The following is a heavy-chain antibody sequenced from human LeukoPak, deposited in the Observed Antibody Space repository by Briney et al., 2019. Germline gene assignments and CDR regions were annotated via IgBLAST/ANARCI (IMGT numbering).Heavy chain of an antibody. J-gene: IGHJ5*02. CDR1: GCSISSYY. CDR3: ARTYCGGNCYSHNWFDP. CDR2: IYYSGST. Sequence: SETLSLTCTVSGCSISSYYWSWIRQPPGKGLEWIGYIYYSGSTNYNPSLKNRVTISVATSKNQFSLKLSSVTAADTAVYYCARTYCGGNCYSHNWFDPWGQGTLVSVSS. V-gene: IGHV4-59*01. D-gene: IGHD2-21*02.